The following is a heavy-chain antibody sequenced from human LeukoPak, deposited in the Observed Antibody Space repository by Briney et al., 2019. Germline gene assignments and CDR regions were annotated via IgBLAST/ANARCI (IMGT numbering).Heavy chain of an antibody. V-gene: IGHV4-4*07. CDR1: GGSISSYY. CDR3: AREKLEPLKIGAYYFDY. D-gene: IGHD1-1*01. J-gene: IGHJ4*02. Sequence: SDTLSLTCTVSGGSISSYYWSWIRQPAGRGLEWIGRIYTSGSTNYNPSLTSRVSMSVDTSKNQFSLKLSSVTAADTAVYYCAREKLEPLKIGAYYFDYWGQGTLVTVSS. CDR2: IYTSGST.